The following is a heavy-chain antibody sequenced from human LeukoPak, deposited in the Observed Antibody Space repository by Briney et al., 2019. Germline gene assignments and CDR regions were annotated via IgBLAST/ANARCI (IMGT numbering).Heavy chain of an antibody. Sequence: PSETLSLTCAVYGGSFSGYYWSWIRQPPGKGLEWIGEINHSGSTSYNPSLKSRVTISVDTSKNQFSLKLSSVTAADTAVYYCARYLTYYYGSGSAPNWFDPWGQGTLVTVSS. CDR2: INHSGST. CDR3: ARYLTYYYGSGSAPNWFDP. CDR1: GGSFSGYY. V-gene: IGHV4-34*01. D-gene: IGHD3-10*01. J-gene: IGHJ5*02.